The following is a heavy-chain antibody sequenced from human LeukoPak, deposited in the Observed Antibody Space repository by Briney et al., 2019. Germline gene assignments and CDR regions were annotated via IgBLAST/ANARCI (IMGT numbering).Heavy chain of an antibody. V-gene: IGHV4-4*07. D-gene: IGHD1/OR15-1a*01. CDR2: IYTSGST. CDR3: ARSHNNTGYFDS. Sequence: SETLSLTCTVSGGSISTYWTWIRQPAGKGLEWIGHIYTSGSTNFNPSLTSRVTMSLDTSKNHFSLRLSSVTAADTAVYYCARSHNNTGYFDSWGQGTLVTVSS. CDR1: GGSISTY. J-gene: IGHJ4*02.